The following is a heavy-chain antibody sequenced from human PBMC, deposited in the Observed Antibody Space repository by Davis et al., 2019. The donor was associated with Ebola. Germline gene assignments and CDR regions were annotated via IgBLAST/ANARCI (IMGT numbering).Heavy chain of an antibody. V-gene: IGHV1-69*13. CDR2: IIPIFGTA. J-gene: IGHJ4*02. D-gene: IGHD1-7*01. Sequence: AASVKVSCKASGYTFTSYYMHWVRQAPGQGLEWMGGIIPIFGTANYAQKFQGRVTITADESTSTAYMELSSLRSEDTAVYYCASPTPWDYDMYYFDYWGQGTLVTVSS. CDR3: ASPTPWDYDMYYFDY. CDR1: GYTFTSYY.